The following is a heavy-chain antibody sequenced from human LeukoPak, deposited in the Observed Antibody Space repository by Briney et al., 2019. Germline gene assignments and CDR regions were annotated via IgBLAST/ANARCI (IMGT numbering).Heavy chain of an antibody. D-gene: IGHD3-3*01. CDR3: ARDGGGYDFWSGYYKGYYYYYMDV. Sequence: PGRSLRLSCAASGFTFSSYVMHWVRQAPGKGLEWVAVIAYDGSNKYYADSVRGRFTVSRDNSKNTLYLQMNSLRAEDTAVYYCARDGGGYDFWSGYYKGYYYYYMDVWGKGTTVTVSS. CDR1: GFTFSSYV. CDR2: IAYDGSNK. V-gene: IGHV3-30-3*01. J-gene: IGHJ6*03.